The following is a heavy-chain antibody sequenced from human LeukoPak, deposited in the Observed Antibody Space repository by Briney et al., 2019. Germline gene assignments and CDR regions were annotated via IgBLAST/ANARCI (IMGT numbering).Heavy chain of an antibody. Sequence: GGSLRLSCAASGFTFSSYSMNWVRQAPGKGLEWVSSISSSSSYIYYADSVMGRFTISRDNAKDSLYLQMNSLRAEDTAVYYCARDRVRYCSSTSCPGDYWGQGTLVTVSS. D-gene: IGHD2-2*01. J-gene: IGHJ4*02. CDR3: ARDRVRYCSSTSCPGDY. CDR2: ISSSSSYI. V-gene: IGHV3-21*01. CDR1: GFTFSSYS.